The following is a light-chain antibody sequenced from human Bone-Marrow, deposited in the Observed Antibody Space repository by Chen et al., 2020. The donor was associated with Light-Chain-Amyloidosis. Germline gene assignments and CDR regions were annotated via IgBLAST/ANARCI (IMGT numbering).Light chain of an antibody. CDR2: AAS. Sequence: EIVLMQSPGTLSLSPGESATLSCRASQNVNTRFLAWYQQKPGQAPRLLIYAASSRATGIPDRFRATGSGTDFTLSISRLEPEDFAVYDCQQYGSSPRTFGQGTKLEI. J-gene: IGKJ2*01. CDR3: QQYGSSPRT. CDR1: QNVNTRF. V-gene: IGKV3-20*01.